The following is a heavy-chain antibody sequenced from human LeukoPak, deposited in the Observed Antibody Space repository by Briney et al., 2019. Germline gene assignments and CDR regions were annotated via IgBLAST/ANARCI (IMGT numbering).Heavy chain of an antibody. D-gene: IGHD4-17*01. CDR2: IYYSGST. Sequence: SQTLSLTCTVSGGSISSGGYYWTWIRQHPGKGLEWIGYIYYSGSTYYNPSLKSRVTISVDTSKNQFSLRLSSVTAADTAVYYCARTPTVTTNWFDPWGQGTLVTVSS. V-gene: IGHV4-31*03. CDR3: ARTPTVTTNWFDP. J-gene: IGHJ5*02. CDR1: GGSISSGGYY.